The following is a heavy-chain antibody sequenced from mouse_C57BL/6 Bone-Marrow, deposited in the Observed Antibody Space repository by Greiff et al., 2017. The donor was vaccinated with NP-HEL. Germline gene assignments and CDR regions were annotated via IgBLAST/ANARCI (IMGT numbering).Heavy chain of an antibody. J-gene: IGHJ1*03. CDR1: GYTFTSYG. V-gene: IGHV1-81*01. Sequence: VQRVESGAELARPGASVKLSCKASGYTFTSYGISWVKQRTGQGLEWIGEIYPRSGNPYYNEKFKGKATLTADKSSSTAYMELRSLTSEDSAVYFCARSPFTPYWYFDVWGTGTTVTVSS. CDR3: ARSPFTPYWYFDV. CDR2: IYPRSGNP. D-gene: IGHD1-1*01.